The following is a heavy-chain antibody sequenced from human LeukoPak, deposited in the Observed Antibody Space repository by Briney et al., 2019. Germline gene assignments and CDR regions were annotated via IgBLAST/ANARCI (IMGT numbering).Heavy chain of an antibody. Sequence: PSETLSLTCTVSGDSISNSRYSWGWIRQPPGKGLEWIGEIYHSGSTNYNPSLKSRVTISVDKSKNQFSLKLSSVTAADTAVYYCARGSGYDQPFDYWGQGTLVTVSS. V-gene: IGHV4-39*07. J-gene: IGHJ4*02. CDR2: IYHSGST. D-gene: IGHD5-12*01. CDR3: ARGSGYDQPFDY. CDR1: GDSISNSRYS.